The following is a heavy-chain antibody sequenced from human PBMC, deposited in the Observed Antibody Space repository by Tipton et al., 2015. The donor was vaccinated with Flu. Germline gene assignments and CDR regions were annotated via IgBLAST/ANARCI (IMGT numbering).Heavy chain of an antibody. CDR3: ARVNLGGFDS. D-gene: IGHD3-16*01. CDR2: IYYTGST. J-gene: IGHJ4*02. V-gene: IGHV4-59*01. CDR1: GASISNYY. Sequence: TLSLTCNVSGASISNYYWTWIRRPPGKGLEWIGYIYYTGSTNYNPSLKSRVTISLDTSKNHFSLKLTSVTAADTAAYYCARVNLGGFDSWGQGTLLTVSS.